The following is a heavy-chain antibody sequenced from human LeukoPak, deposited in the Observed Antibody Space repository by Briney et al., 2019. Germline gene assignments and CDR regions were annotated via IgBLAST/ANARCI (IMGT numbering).Heavy chain of an antibody. CDR1: GYTFTSYG. J-gene: IGHJ4*02. Sequence: GASVKVSCKASGYTFTSYGISWVRQATGQGLEWMGWMNPNSGNTGYAQKFQGRVTMTRNTSISTAYMELSSLRSEDTAVYYCARGGLDSSGYYKVLAYWGQGTLVTVSS. V-gene: IGHV1-8*02. CDR2: MNPNSGNT. CDR3: ARGGLDSSGYYKVLAY. D-gene: IGHD3-22*01.